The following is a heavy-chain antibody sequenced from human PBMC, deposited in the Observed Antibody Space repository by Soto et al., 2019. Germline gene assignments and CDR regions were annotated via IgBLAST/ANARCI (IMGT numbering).Heavy chain of an antibody. J-gene: IGHJ4*02. CDR1: GFTFSSYA. Sequence: EVQLLEAGGGLVQPGGSLRPSCAASGFTFSSYAMRWVRQAPGKGLQWVSAFSGSGGSTYYADYVKGRFSISRDNSKNTVYLQINSLIVEDTAVYYCATYDCALAGNFDYWVQGTPVTVSS. CDR2: FSGSGGST. CDR3: ATYDCALAGNFDY. V-gene: IGHV3-23*01. D-gene: IGHD6-19*01.